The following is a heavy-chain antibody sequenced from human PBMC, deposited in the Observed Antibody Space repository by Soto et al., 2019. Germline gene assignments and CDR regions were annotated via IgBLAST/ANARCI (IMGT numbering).Heavy chain of an antibody. D-gene: IGHD3-3*01. Sequence: AGSLRLSCAASGFTVSSHYMSWVRQAPGKGLEWVSVIYSGGSTYYADSVKGRFTISRDNSKSTLYLQMNSLRAEDTAVYYCAKDIRRFLEWLFPLIYYYYGMDVWGQGTTVTVSS. V-gene: IGHV3-66*02. CDR1: GFTVSSHY. J-gene: IGHJ6*02. CDR2: IYSGGST. CDR3: AKDIRRFLEWLFPLIYYYYGMDV.